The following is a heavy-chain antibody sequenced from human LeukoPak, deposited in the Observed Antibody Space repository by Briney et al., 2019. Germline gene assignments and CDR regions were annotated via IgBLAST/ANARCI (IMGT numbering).Heavy chain of an antibody. CDR2: ITGNSGT. D-gene: IGHD5-12*01. V-gene: IGHV3-21*01. CDR1: GFTFNFHS. J-gene: IGHJ4*02. CDR3: TRDGGYSGFDFDY. Sequence: GGSLRLSCAASGFTFNFHSMNWVRQAPGKGLEWISYITGNSGTMYGASVKGRITISRDNDKQLVYLQMINQRVEDTAVYYGTRDGGYSGFDFDYWGQGVLVTVSS.